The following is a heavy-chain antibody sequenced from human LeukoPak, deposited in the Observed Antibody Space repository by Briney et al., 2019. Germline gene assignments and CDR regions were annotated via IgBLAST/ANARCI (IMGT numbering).Heavy chain of an antibody. J-gene: IGHJ4*02. D-gene: IGHD2-15*01. V-gene: IGHV1-69*04. CDR3: ARGHRVAAGSPFDY. CDR2: IIPILGIA. CDR1: GGTFSSYA. Sequence: GASVKVSCKASGGTFSSYAISWVRQAPGQGLEWMGRIIPILGIANYAQKFQGRVTITADKSTSTAYMELSSLRSEDTAVYYCARGHRVAAGSPFDYWGQGTLVTVSS.